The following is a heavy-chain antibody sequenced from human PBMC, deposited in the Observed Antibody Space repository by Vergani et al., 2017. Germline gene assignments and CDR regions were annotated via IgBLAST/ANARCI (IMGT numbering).Heavy chain of an antibody. J-gene: IGHJ4*02. CDR3: ARYDYGDYAVDY. Sequence: QVQLQESGPGLVKPSGTLSLTCAVSGGSISSSNWWSWVRQPPGKGLEWIGYIYYSGSTNYNPSLKSRVTISVDTSTNQFSLKLSSVTAADTAVYYCARYDYGDYAVDYWGQGTLVTVSS. V-gene: IGHV4-4*02. CDR2: IYYSGST. D-gene: IGHD4-17*01. CDR1: GGSISSSNW.